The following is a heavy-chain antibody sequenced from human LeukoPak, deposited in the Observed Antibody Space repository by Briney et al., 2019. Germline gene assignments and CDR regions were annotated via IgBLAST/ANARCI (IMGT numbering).Heavy chain of an antibody. J-gene: IGHJ4*02. CDR2: ISSSGGST. D-gene: IGHD2-15*01. V-gene: IGHV3-23*01. CDR3: AKQVGYCSDGNCYFDY. CDR1: GFTFNNYA. Sequence: GGSLILSCAASGFTFNNYAMSWVSQVPGKGLEWVPAISSSGGSTYYADSVKGRFTISRDNSKNTVYVQMNSLRAEDTALYYCAKQVGYCSDGNCYFDYWGQGTLVTVSS.